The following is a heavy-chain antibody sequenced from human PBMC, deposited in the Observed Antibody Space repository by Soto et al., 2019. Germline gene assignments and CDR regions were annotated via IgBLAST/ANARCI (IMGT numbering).Heavy chain of an antibody. Sequence: SVKVSCKASGGTFSSYAISWVRQAPGQGLAWMEGIIPIFGTANYAQKFQGRVTITADESTSTAYMELSSLRSEDTAVYYCARVLVSGWYFSAPGEYYSYGMDVWGQGTTVTVSS. CDR3: ARVLVSGWYFSAPGEYYSYGMDV. CDR2: IIPIFGTA. D-gene: IGHD6-19*01. J-gene: IGHJ6*02. CDR1: GGTFSSYA. V-gene: IGHV1-69*13.